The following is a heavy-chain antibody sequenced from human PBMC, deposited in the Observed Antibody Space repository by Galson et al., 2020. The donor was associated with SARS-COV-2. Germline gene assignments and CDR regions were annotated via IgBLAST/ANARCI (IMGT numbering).Heavy chain of an antibody. Sequence: GGSLRLSCAASGFTFSSYAMNWVRQAPGKGLEWVAGISWNSGSIAYGDSVKGRFTISRDNAKNSLYLQMKSLRAEDTALYYCAKARSVGLIAPAGRDNYFDYWGQGTLVTVSS. CDR2: ISWNSGSI. V-gene: IGHV3-9*01. CDR1: GFTFSSYA. D-gene: IGHD6-13*01. CDR3: AKARSVGLIAPAGRDNYFDY. J-gene: IGHJ4*02.